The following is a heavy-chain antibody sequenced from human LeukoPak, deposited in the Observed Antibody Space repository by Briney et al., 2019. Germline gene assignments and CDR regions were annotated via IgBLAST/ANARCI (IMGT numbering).Heavy chain of an antibody. CDR1: GGSISSYY. CDR2: IYYSGST. Sequence: SETLSLTCTVSGGSISSYYWSWIRQPPGKGLEWIGYIYYSGSTNYNPSLRSRVTISVDTSKNQFSLKLSSVTAADTAVYYCARDGSGYYGYFDLWGRGTLVTVSS. J-gene: IGHJ2*01. V-gene: IGHV4-59*01. D-gene: IGHD3-3*01. CDR3: ARDGSGYYGYFDL.